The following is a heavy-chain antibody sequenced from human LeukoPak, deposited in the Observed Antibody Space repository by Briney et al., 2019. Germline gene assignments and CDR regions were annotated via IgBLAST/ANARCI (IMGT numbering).Heavy chain of an antibody. CDR2: ISAYNGNT. Sequence: ASVKVSCKASGYTFTSYGISWVRQAPGQGLEWMGWISAYNGNTNYAQKPQGRVTMTTDTSTSTAYMELRSLRSDDTAVYYCARDAVLMVYASRWFDPWGQGTLVTVSS. CDR3: ARDAVLMVYASRWFDP. J-gene: IGHJ5*02. D-gene: IGHD2-8*01. V-gene: IGHV1-18*01. CDR1: GYTFTSYG.